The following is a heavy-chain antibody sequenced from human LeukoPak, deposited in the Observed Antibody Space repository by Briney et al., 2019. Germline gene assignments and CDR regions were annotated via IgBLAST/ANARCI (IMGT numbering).Heavy chain of an antibody. D-gene: IGHD3-16*01. J-gene: IGHJ4*02. Sequence: GGSLRLSCAASGFTFSTYAMTWVRQALGKGLEWVSAISGSGGSTYYADSVKGRFTISRDSSKNTLYLQLNSLRAEDTAVYYCAKDRGKASPGRYYFDYWGQGTLVTVSS. CDR2: ISGSGGST. V-gene: IGHV3-23*01. CDR3: AKDRGKASPGRYYFDY. CDR1: GFTFSTYA.